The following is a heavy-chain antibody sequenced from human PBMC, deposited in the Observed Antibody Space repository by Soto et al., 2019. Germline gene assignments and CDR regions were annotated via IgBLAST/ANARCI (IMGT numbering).Heavy chain of an antibody. CDR3: SRLAPEGFDA. Sequence: SETLSLTCTVSGGSIATSSYFWAWIRRPPGKGLEWIGSIDYRGTIYNNPSLKSRVTISVDTSKNHFSLKLDSVTAADTALYYCSRLAPEGFDAWGQGTLVTVSS. CDR1: GGSIATSSYF. J-gene: IGHJ4*02. CDR2: IDYRGTI. V-gene: IGHV4-39*02.